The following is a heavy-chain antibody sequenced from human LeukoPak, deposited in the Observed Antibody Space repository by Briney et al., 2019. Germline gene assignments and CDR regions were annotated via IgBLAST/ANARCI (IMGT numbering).Heavy chain of an antibody. CDR1: GGSISSGGYS. V-gene: IGHV4-30-2*01. CDR2: IYHSGST. J-gene: IGHJ4*02. D-gene: IGHD5-18*01. Sequence: SQTLSLTCAVSGGSISSGGYSWSWIRQPPGKGLEWIGYIYHSGSTYYNPSLKSRVTISVDTSKNQFSLKLNSVTASDTAMYYCARSVVGYGNFDYWGQGTLVTVSS. CDR3: ARSVVGYGNFDY.